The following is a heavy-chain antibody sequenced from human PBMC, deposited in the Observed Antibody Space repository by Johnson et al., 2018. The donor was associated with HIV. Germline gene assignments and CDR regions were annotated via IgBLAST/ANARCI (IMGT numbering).Heavy chain of an antibody. D-gene: IGHD3-3*02. J-gene: IGHJ3*01. Sequence: VQLVESGGGLVQPGGSLRLSCAASGFTLGSFGMHWVRQAPGKGLEWVANINVDGSERYYVDSVKGRFTVSRDNARNSVFLQLNNLRVEDTAVYFCARPHLIFPKNPFDFWGQGTLVTVSS. CDR3: ARPHLIFPKNPFDF. CDR1: GFTLGSFG. V-gene: IGHV3-7*01. CDR2: INVDGSER.